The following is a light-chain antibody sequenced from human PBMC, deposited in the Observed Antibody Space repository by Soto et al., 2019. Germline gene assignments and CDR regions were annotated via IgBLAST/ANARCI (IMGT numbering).Light chain of an antibody. CDR2: GNS. Sequence: QAVVTQPPSVSGAPGQRVTISCTGSSSNIGAGYDVHWYQQLPGTAPKLLIYGNSNRPSGVPDRFSGSKSGTSASLAITGXXXXDEADYYCQSYDSSLSGVFGGGTKLTVL. CDR3: QSYDSSLSGV. J-gene: IGLJ2*01. CDR1: SSNIGAGYD. V-gene: IGLV1-40*01.